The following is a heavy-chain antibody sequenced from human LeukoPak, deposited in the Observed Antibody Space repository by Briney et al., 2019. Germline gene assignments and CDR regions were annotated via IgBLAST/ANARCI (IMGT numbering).Heavy chain of an antibody. V-gene: IGHV3-23*01. J-gene: IGHJ6*03. CDR3: AKIPYGDYVLDYYYYMDV. Sequence: GGSLRLSCAASGFTLSSYGMSWVRQAPGKGLEWVSAISGSGGSTYYADSVKGRFTISRDNSENTLYLQMYSLRAEDTAVYYCAKIPYGDYVLDYYYYMDVWGKGTTVTISS. D-gene: IGHD4-17*01. CDR2: ISGSGGST. CDR1: GFTLSSYG.